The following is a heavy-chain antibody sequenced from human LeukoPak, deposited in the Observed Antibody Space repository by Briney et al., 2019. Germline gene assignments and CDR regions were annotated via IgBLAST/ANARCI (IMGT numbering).Heavy chain of an antibody. D-gene: IGHD1-26*01. V-gene: IGHV1-69*04. CDR1: GGTFSSYA. CDR2: IIPILGIA. Sequence: ASVKVSCKASGGTFSSYAISWVRQAPGQGLEWMGRIIPILGIANYAQKFQGRVTITADKSTSTAYMELSSLRSEDTAVYYCARIGSLDAFDIWGQGTMVTVSS. CDR3: ARIGSLDAFDI. J-gene: IGHJ3*02.